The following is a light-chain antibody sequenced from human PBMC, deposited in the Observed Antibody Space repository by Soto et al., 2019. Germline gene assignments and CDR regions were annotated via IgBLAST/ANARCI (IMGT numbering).Light chain of an antibody. CDR3: AAWDDSLSGAV. V-gene: IGLV1-47*01. J-gene: IGLJ7*01. CDR1: RSNIGGRN. Sequence: QSVLTQPPSASGTPGQRVTISCSGSRSNIGGRNVYWYQQLPGRAPKLLIYKNTQRPSGVPDRFSGSKSGTSASLAISGLRSEDEADYYCAAWDDSLSGAVFGVGTPLTVL. CDR2: KNT.